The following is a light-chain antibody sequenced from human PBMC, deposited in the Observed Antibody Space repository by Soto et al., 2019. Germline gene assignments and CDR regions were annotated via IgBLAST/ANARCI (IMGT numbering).Light chain of an antibody. CDR3: MQSIQLPPT. CDR2: EVF. CDR1: QSLLFSDAKTY. Sequence: DIVMTQTPLSLSVTPGQPASISCKSSQSLLFSDAKTYLYWYLQRPGQPPQLLISEVFNRFSGVPDRLSGSGSGTDFTLTISRVEDEDVGIYYCMQSIQLPPTFGPGTKVDIK. V-gene: IGKV2D-29*01. J-gene: IGKJ3*01.